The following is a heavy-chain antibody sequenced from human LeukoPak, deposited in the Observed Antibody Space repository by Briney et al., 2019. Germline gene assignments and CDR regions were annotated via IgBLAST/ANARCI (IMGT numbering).Heavy chain of an antibody. CDR1: GFAFSSYA. CDR3: AKHRFESGGYHSTD. D-gene: IGHD3-22*01. J-gene: IGHJ4*02. V-gene: IGHV3-23*01. CDR2: VSDSGSTT. Sequence: PGGSLRLSCAASGFAFSSYAMTWVRQAPGKGLEWISAVSDSGSTTYYVDSVKGRFTISRDNSKNTLYLQMNSLRAEDTAVYYCAKHRFESGGYHSTDWGQGTLVTVSS.